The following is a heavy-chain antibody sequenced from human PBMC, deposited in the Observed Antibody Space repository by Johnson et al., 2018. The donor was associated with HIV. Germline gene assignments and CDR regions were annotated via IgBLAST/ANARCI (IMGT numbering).Heavy chain of an antibody. V-gene: IGHV3-66*04. D-gene: IGHD6-19*01. CDR1: GFTVSSNY. J-gene: IGHJ3*02. CDR3: AKLSVASVPDAFDI. Sequence: LVESGGGLVQPGGSLRLSCAASGFTVSSNYMSWVRQAPGKGLEWVSVIYSGGSTYYADSVKGLFTISRDNSKNTLYLQMNSLRAEDTAVYYCAKLSVASVPDAFDIWGQGTMVTVSS. CDR2: IYSGGST.